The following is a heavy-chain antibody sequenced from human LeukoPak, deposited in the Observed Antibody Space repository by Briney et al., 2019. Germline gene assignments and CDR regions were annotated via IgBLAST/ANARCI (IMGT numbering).Heavy chain of an antibody. J-gene: IGHJ4*02. D-gene: IGHD3-22*01. CDR1: GFTFSSYG. Sequence: GRSLRLSCAASGFTFSSYGMHWVRQAPGKGLEWVAVIWYDGSNKYYADSVKGRFTISRDNSKNTLYLQMNSLRAEDTAVYYCAKDLADYYDSSGYWSIDYWGQGTLVTVSS. V-gene: IGHV3-33*06. CDR2: IWYDGSNK. CDR3: AKDLADYYDSSGYWSIDY.